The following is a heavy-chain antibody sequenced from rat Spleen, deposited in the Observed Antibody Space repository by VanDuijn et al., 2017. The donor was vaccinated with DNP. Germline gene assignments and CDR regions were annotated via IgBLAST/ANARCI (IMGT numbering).Heavy chain of an antibody. CDR3: TNPPTGSNWFAY. D-gene: IGHD3-4*01. CDR1: GFTFSSYW. J-gene: IGHJ3*01. CDR2: INPDGGNT. Sequence: EVQLVETGGDLVPPGRSLKLSCVASGFTFSSYWMFWIRQAPGKGLEWVASINPDGGNTYYRESVKGRFTISRDNAKSSLYLQMDSLRSEDTATYYCTNPPTGSNWFAYWGQRTLVTVSS. V-gene: IGHV5-58*01.